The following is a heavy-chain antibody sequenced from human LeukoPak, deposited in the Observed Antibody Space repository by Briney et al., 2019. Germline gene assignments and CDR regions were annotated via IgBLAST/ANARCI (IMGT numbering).Heavy chain of an antibody. CDR2: IQHDGREK. Sequence: GGSLRLSCAASGFTFNTFWMSWVRQPPGKGLEWVANIQHDGREKYYVDSVKGRFTISRDNAKNSLYMQMNSLRAEDTAVYYCARGGVPPAYGETGRFDPWGQGTLVIVSS. CDR1: GFTFNTFW. J-gene: IGHJ5*02. V-gene: IGHV3-7*01. D-gene: IGHD3-9*01. CDR3: ARGGVPPAYGETGRFDP.